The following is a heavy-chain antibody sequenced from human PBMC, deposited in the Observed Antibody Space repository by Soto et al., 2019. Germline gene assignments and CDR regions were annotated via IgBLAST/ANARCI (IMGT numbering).Heavy chain of an antibody. V-gene: IGHV3-23*01. J-gene: IGHJ5*02. CDR3: AKVMVKNWFDP. CDR2: ISGSGGNT. D-gene: IGHD5-18*01. Sequence: GGSLRLSCAASGFTFSSYAMSWVRQAPGKGLEWVSAISGSGGNTYYADSVKGRFTISRDNSKNTLYLQMNSLRADDTAVYYCAKVMVKNWFDPWGQGTLVTVSS. CDR1: GFTFSSYA.